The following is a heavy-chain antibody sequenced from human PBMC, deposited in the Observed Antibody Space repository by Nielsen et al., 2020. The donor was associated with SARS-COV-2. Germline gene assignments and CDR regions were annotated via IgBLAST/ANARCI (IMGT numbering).Heavy chain of an antibody. V-gene: IGHV3-20*04. CDR1: GLTFDDYG. D-gene: IGHD1-26*01. CDR2: INWNGGST. CDR3: ARDAVWGRRNLFDY. Sequence: GGSLRLSCAASGLTFDDYGMSWVRQAPGKGLEWVSGINWNGGSTGYADSVKGRFTISRDNSKNTLYLQMNSLRAEDTAVYYCARDAVWGRRNLFDYWGQGTLVTVSS. J-gene: IGHJ4*02.